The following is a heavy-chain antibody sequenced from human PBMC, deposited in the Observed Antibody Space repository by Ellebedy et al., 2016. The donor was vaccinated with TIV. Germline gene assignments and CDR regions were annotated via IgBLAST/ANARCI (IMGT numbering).Heavy chain of an antibody. CDR3: ARVSAELWTPVPYYYYGMDV. CDR1: GGSISSYY. D-gene: IGHD1-7*01. CDR2: IYYSGST. Sequence: SETLSLTXTVSGGSISSYYWSWIRQPPGKGLEWIGYIYYSGSTNYNPSLKSRVTISVDTSKNQFSLKLSSVTAADTAVYYCARVSAELWTPVPYYYYGMDVWGQGTTVTVSS. J-gene: IGHJ6*02. V-gene: IGHV4-59*01.